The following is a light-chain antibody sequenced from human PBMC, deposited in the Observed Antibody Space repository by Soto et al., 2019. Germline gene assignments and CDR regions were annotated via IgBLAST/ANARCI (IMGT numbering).Light chain of an antibody. CDR3: QQRYNWPLT. V-gene: IGKV3-11*01. J-gene: IGKJ4*01. CDR2: DAS. CDR1: QTVSNF. Sequence: IVMNQSRDTLYGTPGKSATLSCMASQTVSNFLAWYQQKPGQAPRLLIYDASKRATGIPARFSGSGSGTDFTLTISSLEPEDFAVYYCQQRYNWPLTFGGGTKVDIK.